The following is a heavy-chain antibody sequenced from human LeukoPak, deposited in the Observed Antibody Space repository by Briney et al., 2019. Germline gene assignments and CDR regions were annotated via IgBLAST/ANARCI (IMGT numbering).Heavy chain of an antibody. J-gene: IGHJ4*02. CDR1: GYSISNGYY. CDR2: IFHSGTT. D-gene: IGHD3-22*01. V-gene: IGHV4-38-2*01. CDR3: ATIVLGRNYFDY. Sequence: AETLSLTCVVSGYSISNGYYWGWVRQPPGQGLVWIGSIFHSGTTYYKSSLKSRVSISVDTSKNQFSLKLSAVTAADTATYFCATIVLGRNYFDYWGQGILVTVSS.